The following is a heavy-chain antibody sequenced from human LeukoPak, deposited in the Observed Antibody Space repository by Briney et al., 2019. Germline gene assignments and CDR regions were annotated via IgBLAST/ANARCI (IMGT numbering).Heavy chain of an antibody. J-gene: IGHJ5*02. CDR2: ISYDGSNK. D-gene: IGHD3-3*01. V-gene: IGHV3-30-3*01. CDR3: AKAPKRFWSGYQNWFDP. CDR1: GFTFSSYA. Sequence: GGSLRLSCAAPGFTFSSYAMHWVRQAPGKGLEWVAVISYDGSNKYYADSVKGRFTISRDNSKNTLYLQMNSLRAEDTAVYYCAKAPKRFWSGYQNWFDPWGQGTLVTVSS.